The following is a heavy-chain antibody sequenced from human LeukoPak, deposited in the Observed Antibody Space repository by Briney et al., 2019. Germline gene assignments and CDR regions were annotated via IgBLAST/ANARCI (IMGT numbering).Heavy chain of an antibody. J-gene: IGHJ3*02. V-gene: IGHV3-7*01. D-gene: IGHD4-17*01. CDR1: GFTFSSYW. CDR3: ARPPGMTTVTTGDAFDI. CDR2: IKQDGSEK. Sequence: GGSLRLSCAASGFTFSSYWMSWVRQAPGKGLEWVANIKQDGSEKYYVDSVKGRFTISRDNAKNSLYLQMNSLRAEDTAVYYCARPPGMTTVTTGDAFDIWGQGTMVTVSS.